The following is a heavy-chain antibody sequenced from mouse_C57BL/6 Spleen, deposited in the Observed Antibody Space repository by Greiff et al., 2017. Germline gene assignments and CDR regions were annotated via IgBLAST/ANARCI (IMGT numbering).Heavy chain of an antibody. J-gene: IGHJ2*01. CDR1: GFTFSNYW. D-gene: IGHD1-1*02. CDR2: IRLKSDNYAT. CDR3: TPYYH. V-gene: IGHV6-3*01. Sequence: EVQRVESGGGLVQPGGSMKLSCVASGFTFSNYWMNWVRQSPEKGLEWVAQIRLKSDNYATHYAESVKGRFTISRDDSKSSVYLQMNNLRAEDTGIYYCTPYYHWGQGTTLTVSS.